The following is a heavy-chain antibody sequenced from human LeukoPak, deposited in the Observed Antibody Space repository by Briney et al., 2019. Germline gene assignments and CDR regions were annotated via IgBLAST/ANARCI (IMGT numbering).Heavy chain of an antibody. Sequence: SETLFLTCTVSGDSINSDYWNWIRQPPGKGLEWIGFIYYSGSTNYNPSLKSRVTISVDASRNHFSLKLNSVTAAVTAVYYCARRMKLAAKGDAFDIWGQGTMVTVSS. J-gene: IGHJ3*02. CDR3: ARRMKLAAKGDAFDI. D-gene: IGHD2-15*01. V-gene: IGHV4-59*08. CDR1: GDSINSDY. CDR2: IYYSGST.